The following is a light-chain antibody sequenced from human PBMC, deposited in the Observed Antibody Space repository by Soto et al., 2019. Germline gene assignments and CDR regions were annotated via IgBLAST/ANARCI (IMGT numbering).Light chain of an antibody. Sequence: QSALTQPPSASGSPGQSVTISCTGTSSDVGGHDSVSWYQQNPGKAPKVMIYEVSKRPSGVPDRFSGSKSGNTASLTVSGLQAEDEAEYYCSSYGGSNNFVVFGGGTKLTVL. CDR1: SSDVGGHDS. CDR2: EVS. V-gene: IGLV2-8*01. J-gene: IGLJ2*01. CDR3: SSYGGSNNFVV.